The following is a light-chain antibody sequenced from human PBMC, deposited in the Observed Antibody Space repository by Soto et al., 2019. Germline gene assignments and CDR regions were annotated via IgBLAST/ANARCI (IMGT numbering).Light chain of an antibody. CDR1: SSDVGDYNF. V-gene: IGLV2-23*02. Sequence: QSALTQPASVSGSPGQSITVSCTGTSSDVGDYNFVSWYQQHPGKAPKLMIYEVSKRPSGVSNRFSGSKSGNTASLTISGLQAEDEADYYCRSYAGSNIPLIFGTGPKVTVL. J-gene: IGLJ1*01. CDR3: RSYAGSNIPLI. CDR2: EVS.